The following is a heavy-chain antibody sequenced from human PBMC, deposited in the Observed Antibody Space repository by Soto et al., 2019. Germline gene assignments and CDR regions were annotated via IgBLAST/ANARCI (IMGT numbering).Heavy chain of an antibody. Sequence: ASVKVSCKASGYTFTSYYMHWVRQAPGQGLEWMGIINPSGGSTSYAQKFQGRVTMTRDTSTSTVYMELSSLRSEDTAVYYCARINCSGGSCHHGDAFDIWGQGTMVTVSS. CDR3: ARINCSGGSCHHGDAFDI. J-gene: IGHJ3*02. D-gene: IGHD2-15*01. CDR2: INPSGGST. V-gene: IGHV1-46*01. CDR1: GYTFTSYY.